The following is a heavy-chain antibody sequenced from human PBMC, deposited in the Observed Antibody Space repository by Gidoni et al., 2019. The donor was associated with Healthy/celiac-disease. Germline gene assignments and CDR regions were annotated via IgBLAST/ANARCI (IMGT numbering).Heavy chain of an antibody. CDR3: TTDPYCSGGSCTPGDAFDI. J-gene: IGHJ3*02. D-gene: IGHD2-15*01. CDR2: IKSKTDGGTT. Sequence: EVQLVESGGGLVQPGGSLRLSCAASGFTFRNAWMSWVRQAPGKGLEWVGRIKSKTDGGTTDYAAPVKGRFTISRDDSKTTLYLQMNSLKTEDTAVYYCTTDPYCSGGSCTPGDAFDIWGQGTMVTVSS. V-gene: IGHV3-15*01. CDR1: GFTFRNAW.